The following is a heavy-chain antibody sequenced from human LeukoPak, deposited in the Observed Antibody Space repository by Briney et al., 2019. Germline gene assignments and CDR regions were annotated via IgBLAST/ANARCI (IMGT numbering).Heavy chain of an antibody. V-gene: IGHV1-69*05. CDR3: AGDYNASYYRSGYMDV. CDR1: VGTFSSYA. J-gene: IGHJ6*03. Sequence: SVKVSCKASVGTFSSYAISWVRQAPGQRLEWMGGIIHIFGTANYAQTFQGRVTITTDEITRTASMELSSLRSKSTAAEDWAGDYNASYYRSGYMDVWGKGTMVTVSS. D-gene: IGHD3-10*01. CDR2: IIHIFGTA.